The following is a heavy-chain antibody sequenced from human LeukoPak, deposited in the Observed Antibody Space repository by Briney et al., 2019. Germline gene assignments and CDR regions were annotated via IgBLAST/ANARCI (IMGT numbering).Heavy chain of an antibody. J-gene: IGHJ6*04. CDR2: IKYDGSNK. Sequence: GGSLRLSCAASGFIFRTYGMHGVRQAPGKGLEWVAYIKYDGSNKQYADSVKGRFSISRDNSKNILYLQINSLRAEDTALYYCAKDRCSNGICCFYYSMDVWGKGTTVTISS. CDR1: GFIFRTYG. V-gene: IGHV3-30*02. D-gene: IGHD2-15*01. CDR3: AKDRCSNGICCFYYSMDV.